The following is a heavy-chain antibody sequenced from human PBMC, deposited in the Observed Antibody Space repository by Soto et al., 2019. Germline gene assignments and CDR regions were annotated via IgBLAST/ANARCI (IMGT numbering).Heavy chain of an antibody. CDR3: ARAKLRWGSMATMSY. CDR2: ISAYNGNT. D-gene: IGHD3-10*02. CDR1: GYTFTSYG. V-gene: IGHV1-18*01. J-gene: IGHJ4*02. Sequence: QVQLVQSGAEVKKPGASVKVSCKASGYTFTSYGISWVRQAPGQGLEWMGWISAYNGNTNYAQKLQGRVTMITDTSTRTADMELRSLRSDDTAVYYCARAKLRWGSMATMSYWGQGTLVTVSS.